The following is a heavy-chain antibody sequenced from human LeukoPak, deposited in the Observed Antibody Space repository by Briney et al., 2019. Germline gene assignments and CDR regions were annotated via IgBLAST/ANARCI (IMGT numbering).Heavy chain of an antibody. CDR2: ISYDGSNK. Sequence: GGSLGLSCAASGFTFSSYAMHWVRQAPGKGLEWVAVISYDGSNKYYADSVKGRFTISRDNSKNTLYLQMNSLRAEDTAVYYCVRDWGYDSSGYWQKYFDTWGQGTLVTVSS. CDR3: VRDWGYDSSGYWQKYFDT. D-gene: IGHD3-22*01. V-gene: IGHV3-30*04. CDR1: GFTFSSYA. J-gene: IGHJ4*02.